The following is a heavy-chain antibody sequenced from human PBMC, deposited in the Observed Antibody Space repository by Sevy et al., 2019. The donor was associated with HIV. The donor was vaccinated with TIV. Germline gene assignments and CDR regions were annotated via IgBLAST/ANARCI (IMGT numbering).Heavy chain of an antibody. CDR3: ARDGVRSGWYRGYYFDY. CDR2: ISYDGTNE. Sequence: GGSLRLSCAASRFTFNTYAMHWVRQAPGKGLDWVAFISYDGTNEYYADSVKGRFTISRDNSKNTLYLQMNSLRAEDTGVYYCARDGVRSGWYRGYYFDYWGQGTLVTVSS. D-gene: IGHD6-19*01. V-gene: IGHV3-30*04. J-gene: IGHJ4*02. CDR1: RFTFNTYA.